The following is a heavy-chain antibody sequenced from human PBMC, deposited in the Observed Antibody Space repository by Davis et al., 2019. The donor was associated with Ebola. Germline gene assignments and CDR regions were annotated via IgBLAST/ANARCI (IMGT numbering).Heavy chain of an antibody. Sequence: MPSETLSLTCTVSGGSISSGGYSWSWIRQHPGKGLEWIGYIYYSVSTYYSPSLESRVTISVDTSKNQFSLKLSSVTAADTAIYYCARDIKTWGQGTLVTVSS. CDR3: ARDIKT. CDR2: IYYSVST. CDR1: GGSISSGGYS. V-gene: IGHV4-31*03. J-gene: IGHJ5*02.